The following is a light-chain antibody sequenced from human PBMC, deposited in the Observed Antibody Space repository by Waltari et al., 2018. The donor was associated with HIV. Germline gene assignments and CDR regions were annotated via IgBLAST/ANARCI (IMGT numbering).Light chain of an antibody. CDR2: KDK. CDR3: QSTDSSGTCR. Sequence: SSELTQPPSVSVSPGQTARIPCSGDALPKQYTSWYQQKPGQAPVLVIYKDKERPSGIPERFSGSTSGTTVTLTISGLQAEDEADYYCQSTDSSGTCRFGGGTKLTVL. J-gene: IGLJ2*01. CDR1: ALPKQY. V-gene: IGLV3-25*03.